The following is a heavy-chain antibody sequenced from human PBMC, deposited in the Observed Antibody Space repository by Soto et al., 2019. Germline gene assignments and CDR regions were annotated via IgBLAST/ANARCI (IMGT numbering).Heavy chain of an antibody. CDR1: GSSINSSGYY. J-gene: IGHJ4*02. CDR3: ARLPSRHLVDY. V-gene: IGHV4-39*01. Sequence: QLQVQESGPGLVKPSETLSLTCTVSGSSINSSGYYWGWIRQPPGKRLEWIGSVFYGLSTYYNPSLKSRVTVSVDTSKNQFSLNLRSVTAADTAVYYCARLPSRHLVDYWGQGTLVTVSS. CDR2: VFYGLST. D-gene: IGHD3-3*02.